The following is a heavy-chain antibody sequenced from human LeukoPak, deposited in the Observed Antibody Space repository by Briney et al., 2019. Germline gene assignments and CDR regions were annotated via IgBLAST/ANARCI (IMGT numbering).Heavy chain of an antibody. J-gene: IGHJ3*02. D-gene: IGHD3-22*01. CDR3: ASPYYYDSTGWAFDI. CDR2: IYYSGST. CDR1: GGSISSSSYY. Sequence: SETLSLTCTVSGGSISSSSYYWGWIRQPPGKGLEWIGSIYYSGSTYCNPSLKSRVTISVDTSKNQFSLKLSSVTAADTAVYYCASPYYYDSTGWAFDIWGQGTMVTVSS. V-gene: IGHV4-39*01.